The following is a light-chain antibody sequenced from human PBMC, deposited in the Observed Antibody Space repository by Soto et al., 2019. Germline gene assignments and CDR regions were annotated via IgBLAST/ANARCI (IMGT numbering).Light chain of an antibody. V-gene: IGLV1-44*01. CDR3: AAWDDSLYGYV. CDR1: SSNIGPHT. J-gene: IGLJ1*01. Sequence: QPVLTQPPSASVTPGQRVTISCSGSSSNIGPHTVNWYQQLPGTAPKLLIYNNNQRPSGVPDRFSGSKSGTSASLAISGLQSEDEADYYCAAWDDSLYGYVFGTGTKLTVL. CDR2: NNN.